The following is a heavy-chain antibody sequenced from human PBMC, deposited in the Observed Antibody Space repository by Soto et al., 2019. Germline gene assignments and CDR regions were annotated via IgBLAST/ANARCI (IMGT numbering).Heavy chain of an antibody. V-gene: IGHV1-18*01. CDR2: ISAYNGNT. Sequence: QVQLVQSGAEVKKPGASVKVSCKASGYTFTSYGISWVRQAPGQGLEWMGWISAYNGNTNYAQKLQGRVTMTTDTSTSTSYIELRSLRSDDTAVYYCARPYCSSTSCDGRGFYYWGQGTLVTVSA. CDR1: GYTFTSYG. J-gene: IGHJ4*02. CDR3: ARPYCSSTSCDGRGFYY. D-gene: IGHD2-2*01.